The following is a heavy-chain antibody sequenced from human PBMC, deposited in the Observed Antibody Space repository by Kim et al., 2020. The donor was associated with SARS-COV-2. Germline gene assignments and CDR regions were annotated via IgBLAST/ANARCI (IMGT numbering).Heavy chain of an antibody. V-gene: IGHV4-31*03. Sequence: SETLSLTCTVSGGSISSGGYYWSWIRQHPGKGLEWIGYIYYSGSTYYNPSLKSRVTISVDTSKNQFSRKLSSVTAADTAVYYCARVSGITIFGVVITGPFDYWGQGTLVTVSS. CDR3: ARVSGITIFGVVITGPFDY. J-gene: IGHJ4*02. D-gene: IGHD3-3*01. CDR1: GGSISSGGYY. CDR2: IYYSGST.